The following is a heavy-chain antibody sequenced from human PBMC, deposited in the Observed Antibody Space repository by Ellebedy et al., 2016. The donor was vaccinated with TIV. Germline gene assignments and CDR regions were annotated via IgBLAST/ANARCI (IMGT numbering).Heavy chain of an antibody. D-gene: IGHD2-2*01. Sequence: GESLKISCAASGITVSNNYMSWVRQAPGKGLEWVSFIYSGGSTDYADSVKGRFSISRDNSKNTLYLQMNGLRAEDTAVYYCARDREHLYAPPNYWGQGTLVTVSS. CDR1: GITVSNNY. CDR3: ARDREHLYAPPNY. V-gene: IGHV3-66*01. J-gene: IGHJ4*02. CDR2: IYSGGST.